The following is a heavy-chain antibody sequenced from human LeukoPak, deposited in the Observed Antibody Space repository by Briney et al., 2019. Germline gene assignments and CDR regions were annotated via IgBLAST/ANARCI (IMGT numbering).Heavy chain of an antibody. D-gene: IGHD6-19*01. CDR3: ATTYSSGWYWDY. J-gene: IGHJ4*02. CDR2: TNPNSGGT. CDR1: GYTFTGYY. Sequence: ASVKVSCKASGYTFTGYYMHWVRQAPGQGLEWMGWTNPNSGGTNYAQKFQGRVTMTRDTSISTAYMELTRLTSDDTAVYWCATTYSSGWYWDYWGQGTLVTVSS. V-gene: IGHV1-2*02.